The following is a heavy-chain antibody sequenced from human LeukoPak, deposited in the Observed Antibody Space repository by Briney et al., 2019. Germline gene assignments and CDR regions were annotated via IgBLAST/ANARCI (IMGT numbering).Heavy chain of an antibody. Sequence: SETLSLTCTVSGGSISSGTYYWGWIRQPPGKGLEWIGSIYSSESTYYNPSLKSRVTISVDTSKNQFSLKLSSVTAADTAVYYCARRGYSYGIFDYWGQGTLVTVSS. CDR2: IYSSEST. D-gene: IGHD5-18*01. CDR3: ARRGYSYGIFDY. V-gene: IGHV4-39*01. J-gene: IGHJ4*02. CDR1: GGSISSGTYY.